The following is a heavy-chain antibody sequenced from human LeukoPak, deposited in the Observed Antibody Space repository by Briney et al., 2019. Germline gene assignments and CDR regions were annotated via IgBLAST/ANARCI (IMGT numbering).Heavy chain of an antibody. CDR1: GGTFSSYA. Sequence: SVKVSCKASGGTFSSYAISWVRQAPGQGLEWMGGIIPIFGTANYAQKFQGRVTITADESTSTAYMELSSLRSEDTAVYYCAAEPYYYDSSGYLMDVWGQGTTVTVSS. CDR2: IIPIFGTA. J-gene: IGHJ6*02. V-gene: IGHV1-69*13. D-gene: IGHD3-22*01. CDR3: AAEPYYYDSSGYLMDV.